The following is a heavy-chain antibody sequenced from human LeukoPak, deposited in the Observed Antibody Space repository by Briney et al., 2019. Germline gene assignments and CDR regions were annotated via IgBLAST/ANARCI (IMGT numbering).Heavy chain of an antibody. J-gene: IGHJ4*02. CDR3: AKDWGGYYRFVFDY. D-gene: IGHD3-3*01. Sequence: PGGSLRLSCAASGFTFNTYGMHWVRQAPGKGLEWVAFIHYDGSNKYYADSVKGRFSISRDNSKNTLYLQMNSLRVEDTAVYYCAKDWGGYYRFVFDYWGQGTLVTVSS. V-gene: IGHV3-30*02. CDR2: IHYDGSNK. CDR1: GFTFNTYG.